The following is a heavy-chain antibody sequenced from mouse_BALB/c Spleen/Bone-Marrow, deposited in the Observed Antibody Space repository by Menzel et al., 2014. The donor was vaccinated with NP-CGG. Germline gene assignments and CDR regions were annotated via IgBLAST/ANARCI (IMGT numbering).Heavy chain of an antibody. D-gene: IGHD1-1*01. Sequence: VQLQQSGTVLARPGASVKMSCKASGYTFTSYWMHWVKQRPGQGLEWIGAIYPGNSDTSYNQKFKGKAKLTAVTSTSTAYMELSSLTNEDSAVYYCTRVITAVLATRAMDYWGQGSSSTVPS. V-gene: IGHV1-5*01. CDR1: GYTFTSYW. CDR3: TRVITAVLATRAMDY. CDR2: IYPGNSDT. J-gene: IGHJ4*01.